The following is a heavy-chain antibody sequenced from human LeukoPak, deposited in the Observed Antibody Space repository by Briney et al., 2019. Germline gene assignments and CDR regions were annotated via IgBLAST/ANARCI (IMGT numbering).Heavy chain of an antibody. V-gene: IGHV3-53*01. Sequence: GGSLRLSCVASGFTVSGNYMSWVRQAPGKGLEWVSVIYSGGSTYYADSVKGRFTISRDNSKNTLYLQMNSLRAEDTAVYYCASKVSGYSYGDYFDYWGQGTLVTVSS. CDR2: IYSGGST. D-gene: IGHD5-18*01. CDR1: GFTVSGNY. CDR3: ASKVSGYSYGDYFDY. J-gene: IGHJ4*02.